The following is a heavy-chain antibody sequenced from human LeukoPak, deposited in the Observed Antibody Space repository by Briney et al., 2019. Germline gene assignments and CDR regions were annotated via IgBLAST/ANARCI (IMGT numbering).Heavy chain of an antibody. V-gene: IGHV3-23*01. CDR3: AKDKGIVVVPAAICFDY. CDR2: ISGSGGST. J-gene: IGHJ4*02. D-gene: IGHD2-2*01. CDR1: GFTFSSYA. Sequence: GGSLRLSCAASGFTFSSYAMSWVRQAPGKGLEWVSAISGSGGSTYYADSVKGRFTISRDNSKNTLYLQMNSLRAEDTAVYYCAKDKGIVVVPAAICFDYWGQGTLVTVSS.